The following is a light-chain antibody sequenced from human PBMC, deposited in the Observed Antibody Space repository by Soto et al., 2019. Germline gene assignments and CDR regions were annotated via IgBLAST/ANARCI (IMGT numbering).Light chain of an antibody. CDR2: DVS. CDR3: QQYYSFWT. CDR1: QSISSW. V-gene: IGKV1-5*01. J-gene: IGKJ1*01. Sequence: DIEMTQSPSTLSSSVGDIFTITCRASQSISSWLAWYQQKPGKAPKLLIYDVSSLESGVPSRFSGSGSGTVFTLTISSLQADDSATYYCQQYYSFWTFGQGTKVDIK.